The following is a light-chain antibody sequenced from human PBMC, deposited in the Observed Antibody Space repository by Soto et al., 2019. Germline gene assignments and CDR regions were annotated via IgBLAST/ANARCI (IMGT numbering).Light chain of an antibody. CDR3: QQANSFPIT. CDR2: DAS. CDR1: QSISSW. Sequence: DIQTTQSPSTLSASVGDRVTITCRASQSISSWLAWYQQKPGKAPKLLIYDASSLESGVPSRFSGSGSGTEFTLTISSLQPDDFATYYCQQANSFPITFGQGTRLEIK. V-gene: IGKV1-5*01. J-gene: IGKJ5*01.